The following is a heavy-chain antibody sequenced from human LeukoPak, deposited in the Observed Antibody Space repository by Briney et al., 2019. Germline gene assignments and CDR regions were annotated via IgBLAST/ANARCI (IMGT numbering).Heavy chain of an antibody. V-gene: IGHV4-59*08. CDR2: IYNSGNT. CDR3: ERSLCWGYIFGWGY. J-gene: IGHJ4*02. D-gene: IGHD5-18*01. CDR1: GDSMTCYY. Sequence: SETLALTCTVSGDSMTCYYWRGLRQPPGKGLEWIGYIYNSGNTNYNPSLKSRVTISVDTSKNQISLRLSSVTAADTAVYYCERSLCWGYIFGWGYWGQGTLVTVSS.